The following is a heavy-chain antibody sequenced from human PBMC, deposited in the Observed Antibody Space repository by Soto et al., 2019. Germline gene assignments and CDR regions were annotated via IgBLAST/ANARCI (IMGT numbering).Heavy chain of an antibody. CDR1: GYPLTAKY. CDR3: AKGGSSWTESFDP. D-gene: IGHD6-13*01. J-gene: IGHJ5*02. CDR2: GNPSSGDT. Sequence: QVQLVQCGAEVKKPGASVKVSCKACGYPLTAKYLHWVRQAPGQGLAGMGWGNPSSGDTKEAQKFRGRVTMTRDTSIRAAYMELSMLTSDDTAVYYCAKGGSSWTESFDPWGQGTLVTFSS. V-gene: IGHV1-2*02.